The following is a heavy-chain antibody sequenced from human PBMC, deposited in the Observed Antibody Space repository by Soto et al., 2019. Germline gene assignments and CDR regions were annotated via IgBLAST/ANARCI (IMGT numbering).Heavy chain of an antibody. D-gene: IGHD2-2*01. J-gene: IGHJ5*02. V-gene: IGHV4-34*01. Sequence: SETLSLTCAVYGGSFSGYYWSWICQPPGKGLEWIGEINHSGSTNYNPSLKSRVTISVDTSKNQFSLKLSSVTAADTAVYYCARGLNIVVVPAAIANSRWFDPWGQGTLVTVSS. CDR2: INHSGST. CDR1: GGSFSGYY. CDR3: ARGLNIVVVPAAIANSRWFDP.